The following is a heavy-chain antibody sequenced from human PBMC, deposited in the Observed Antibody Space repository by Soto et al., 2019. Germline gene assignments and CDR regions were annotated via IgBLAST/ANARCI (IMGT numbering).Heavy chain of an antibody. D-gene: IGHD2-2*01. V-gene: IGHV3-23*01. CDR3: AKVSSAWYAGFFDF. J-gene: IGHJ4*02. CDR2: LSDSGGSI. Sequence: EVQLLESGGGLVQPGGSLRISCTASGFTFNRHAMTWVHQAPGKGLEWVSGLSDSGGSIYYADSVKGRFTISRDNSMNTLYLQMNTLRAEDTAVYYCAKVSSAWYAGFFDFWGQGTLVTVSS. CDR1: GFTFNRHA.